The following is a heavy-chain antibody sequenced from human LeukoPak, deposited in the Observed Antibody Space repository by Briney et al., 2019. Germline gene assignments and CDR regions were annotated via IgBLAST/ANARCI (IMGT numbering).Heavy chain of an antibody. CDR1: GYTFSDNY. CDR2: INPNSGGT. V-gene: IGHV1-2*02. D-gene: IGHD3-3*01. Sequence: ASVKVSCKASGYTFSDNYIHWVRQAPGQGLEWMGWINPNSGGTNYAQKFQGRVTMTSDMSISTAYMELSGLRYDDTAVYYCGRDWELRFHQGGLDYWGQGALVTVSS. J-gene: IGHJ4*02. CDR3: GRDWELRFHQGGLDY.